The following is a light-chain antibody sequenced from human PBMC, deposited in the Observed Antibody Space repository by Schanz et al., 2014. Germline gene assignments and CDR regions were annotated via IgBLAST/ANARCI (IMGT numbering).Light chain of an antibody. V-gene: IGKV1-39*01. CDR1: QNIDSY. Sequence: DIQMTQSPSSLSASIGDRVTITCRTSQNIDSYLNWYQHKPGKAPKVLIHSASVLQRGVPSRFSGSESGTDFTLTISSLQPEDFATYFCQQSYSTPKTFGQGTKVEIK. CDR3: QQSYSTPKT. CDR2: SAS. J-gene: IGKJ1*01.